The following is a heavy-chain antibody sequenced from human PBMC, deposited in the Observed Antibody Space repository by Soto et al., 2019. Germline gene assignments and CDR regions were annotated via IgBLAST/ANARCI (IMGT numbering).Heavy chain of an antibody. J-gene: IGHJ4*02. Sequence: QVQLVQSGAEVKKPGASVKVSCEASGYTFIDYYMHWVRQAPGQGFEWMGRISPKSGGTNYEQKFQGRVTMTWDTSLNTAYMELRSLMSEDTAVYYCARPPGYISDWYYFDLWGQGTLVTVSS. CDR2: ISPKSGGT. CDR3: ARPPGYISDWYYFDL. CDR1: GYTFIDYY. V-gene: IGHV1-2*02. D-gene: IGHD6-19*01.